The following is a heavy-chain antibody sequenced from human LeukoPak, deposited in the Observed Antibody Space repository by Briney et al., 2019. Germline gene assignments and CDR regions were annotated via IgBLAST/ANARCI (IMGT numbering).Heavy chain of an antibody. CDR3: ARGRRVRGVVIGAYYFDL. CDR1: AFTFSDYY. Sequence: PEGSLRLSCAASAFTFSDYYMSCIRQAPGKGLEWISHISGSGSTTHYADSVEGRFTISRDNANNSLYLQFNSLRAEDTAVYYCARGRRVRGVVIGAYYFDLWAREPWSASPQ. J-gene: IGHJ4*02. D-gene: IGHD3-10*01. V-gene: IGHV3-11*01. CDR2: ISGSGSTT.